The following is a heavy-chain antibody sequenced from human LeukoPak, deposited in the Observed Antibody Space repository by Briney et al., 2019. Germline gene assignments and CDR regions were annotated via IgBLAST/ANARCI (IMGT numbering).Heavy chain of an antibody. V-gene: IGHV1-69*06. Sequence: SVKVSCKASGGTFSSYAISWVRQTPGQGLEWMGGIIPIFGTANYAQKFQGRVTITADKSTSTAYMELSSLRSEDTAVYYCARGNEDYYYYMDVWGKGTTVTVSS. J-gene: IGHJ6*03. CDR1: GGTFSSYA. CDR3: ARGNEDYYYYMDV. CDR2: IIPIFGTA.